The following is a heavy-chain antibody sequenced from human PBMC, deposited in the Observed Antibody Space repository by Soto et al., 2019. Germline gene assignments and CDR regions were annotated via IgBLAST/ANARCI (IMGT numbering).Heavy chain of an antibody. V-gene: IGHV1-3*01. CDR2: INAGNGNT. CDR3: ARTEWFALNWFDP. Sequence: QVQLVQSGAEVKKPGASVKVSCKASGYTFTSYAMHWVCQAPGQRLEWMGWINAGNGNTKYSQKFQGRVTITRDTSASTAYMELSSLRSEDTAVYYCARTEWFALNWFDPWGQGTLVTVSS. J-gene: IGHJ5*02. D-gene: IGHD3-3*01. CDR1: GYTFTSYA.